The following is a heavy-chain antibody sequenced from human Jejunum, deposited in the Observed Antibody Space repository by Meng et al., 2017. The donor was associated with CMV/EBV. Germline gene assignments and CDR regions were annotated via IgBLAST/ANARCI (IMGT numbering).Heavy chain of an antibody. CDR2: IRYDGNKE. V-gene: IGHV3-30*02. CDR1: GFSFSSDG. J-gene: IGHJ5*02. Sequence: QVQLWEFGGGVVQPGGSLRLSGAASGFSFSSDGMHWVRQVPGKGLEWVAFIRYDGNKEYYAESVKGRFTISRDNAKNSLYLQMNSLRVEDTAIYYCARDIDHWGQGTLVTVSS. CDR3: ARDIDH.